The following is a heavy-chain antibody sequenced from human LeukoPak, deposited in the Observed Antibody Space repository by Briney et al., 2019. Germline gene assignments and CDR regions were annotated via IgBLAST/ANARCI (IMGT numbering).Heavy chain of an antibody. Sequence: QPGGSLSLSCAASGFSFSAYAMHWVRQAPGKGLEWVAVISYDGTNKYYADSVKGRFTISRDNSKNTLYLQMNSLRAEDTAVYYCARDSCSGGSCYLDYWGQGNLVTVSS. CDR3: ARDSCSGGSCYLDY. V-gene: IGHV3-30*07. CDR1: GFSFSAYA. CDR2: ISYDGTNK. D-gene: IGHD2-15*01. J-gene: IGHJ4*02.